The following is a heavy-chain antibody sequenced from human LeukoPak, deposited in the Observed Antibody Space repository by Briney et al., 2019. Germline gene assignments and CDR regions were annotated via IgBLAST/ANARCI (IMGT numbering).Heavy chain of an antibody. V-gene: IGHV4-34*01. J-gene: IGHJ3*02. CDR3: ALERGTTYAFDI. CDR1: GGSFSGYY. D-gene: IGHD1-1*01. CDR2: INHSGST. Sequence: SETLSLICAVYGGSFSGYYWSWIRQPPGKGLEWIGEINHSGSTNYNPSLKSRVTISVDTSKNQFSLKLCSVTAADTAVYYCALERGTTYAFDIWGQGTMVTVSS.